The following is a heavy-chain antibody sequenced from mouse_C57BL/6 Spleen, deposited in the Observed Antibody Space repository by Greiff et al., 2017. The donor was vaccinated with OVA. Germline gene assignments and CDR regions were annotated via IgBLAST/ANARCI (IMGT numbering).Heavy chain of an antibody. Sequence: QVQLQQSGAELVRPGTSVKVSCKASGYAFTNYLIEWVKQRPGQGLEWIGVINPGSGGTNYNEKFKGKATLTADKSSSTAYMQLSSLTSEDSAVYFCARGIAKGTSTAGAMDYWGQGTSVTVSS. V-gene: IGHV1-54*01. CDR2: INPGSGGT. CDR1: GYAFTNYL. J-gene: IGHJ4*01. CDR3: ARGIAKGTSTAGAMDY. D-gene: IGHD1-3*01.